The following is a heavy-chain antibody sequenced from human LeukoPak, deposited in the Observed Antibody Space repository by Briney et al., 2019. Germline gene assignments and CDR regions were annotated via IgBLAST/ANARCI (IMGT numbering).Heavy chain of an antibody. CDR2: INHSGST. D-gene: IGHD2-15*01. CDR1: GGSFSGYY. CDR3: ARGGIVVVVAATGPRGWYFDL. V-gene: IGHV4-34*01. Sequence: PSETLSLTCAVYGGSFSGYYWSWIRQPPGKGLEWIGEINHSGSTNYNPSLKSRVTISVDTSKNQFSLKLSSVTAADTAVYYCARGGIVVVVAATGPRGWYFDLWGRGTLVTVSS. J-gene: IGHJ2*01.